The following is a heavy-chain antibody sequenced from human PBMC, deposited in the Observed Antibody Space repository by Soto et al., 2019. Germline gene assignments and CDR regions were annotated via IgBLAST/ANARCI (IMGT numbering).Heavy chain of an antibody. Sequence: LRLFCAASGFTFRSYAMRLDRQAPGTGLAWVSVITSDGRTYYADSVKGRFTISRDNSKNTVYLQMNSLRAEDTAVYYCAKDYSPVPTDALRVALFDYWGQGALVTDSS. CDR3: AKDYSPVPTDALRVALFDY. D-gene: IGHD3-16*01. V-gene: IGHV3-23*01. J-gene: IGHJ4*02. CDR2: ITSDGRT. CDR1: GFTFRSYA.